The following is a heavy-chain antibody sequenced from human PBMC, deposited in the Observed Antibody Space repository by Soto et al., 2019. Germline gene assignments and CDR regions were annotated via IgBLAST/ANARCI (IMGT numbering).Heavy chain of an antibody. CDR1: GFIFSDYS. Sequence: EVQLVESGGGLVKPGGSLRLSCAASGFIFSDYSMNWVRQAPGKGLEWVSSISGSRGYIYYGDSVKGRFTISRDNAKNSVVLQMNNLRAEDTAVYYCATDWAAALDYWGPGTLVTVSS. J-gene: IGHJ4*02. CDR3: ATDWAAALDY. V-gene: IGHV3-21*02. CDR2: ISGSRGYI. D-gene: IGHD6-13*01.